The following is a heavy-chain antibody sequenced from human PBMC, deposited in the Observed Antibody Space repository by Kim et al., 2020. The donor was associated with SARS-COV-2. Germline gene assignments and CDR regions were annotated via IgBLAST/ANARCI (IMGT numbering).Heavy chain of an antibody. V-gene: IGHV3-21*01. J-gene: IGHJ3*02. D-gene: IGHD3-22*01. CDR1: GFTFSSYS. CDR2: ISSSSSYI. Sequence: GGSLRLSCAASGFTFSSYSMNWVRQAPGKGLEWVSSISSSSSYIYYADSVKGRFTISRDNAKNSLYLQMNSLRAEDTAVYYCARAQRGEYYYDSSGYYFDAFDIWGQGTMVTVSS. CDR3: ARAQRGEYYYDSSGYYFDAFDI.